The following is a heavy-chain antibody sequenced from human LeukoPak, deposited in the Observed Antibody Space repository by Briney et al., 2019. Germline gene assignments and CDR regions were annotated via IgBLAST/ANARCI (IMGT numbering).Heavy chain of an antibody. CDR2: LSNTGSRA. Sequence: PGGSLRLSCAASGFTFSNYAMNWVRQAPGKGLEWVSGLSNTGSRASYANSVKGRFTISRDNSKNTLYLQLNNLRAGDTAFYYCAKGLESSIWYTLIDYWGQGTLVTVSS. D-gene: IGHD6-13*01. CDR1: GFTFSNYA. V-gene: IGHV3-23*01. CDR3: AKGLESSIWYTLIDY. J-gene: IGHJ4*02.